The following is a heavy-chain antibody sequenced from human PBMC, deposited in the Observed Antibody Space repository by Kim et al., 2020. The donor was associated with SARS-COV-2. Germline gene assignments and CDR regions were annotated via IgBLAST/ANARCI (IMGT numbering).Heavy chain of an antibody. Sequence: SETLSLTCTVSGGSISSGSYYWSWIRQPAGKGLEWIGRIYTSGSTNYNPSLKSRVTISVDTSKNQFSLKLSSVTAADTAVYYCAREREYSYAEYYFDYWGQGTLVTVSS. D-gene: IGHD5-18*01. CDR3: AREREYSYAEYYFDY. V-gene: IGHV4-61*02. J-gene: IGHJ4*02. CDR1: GGSISSGSYY. CDR2: IYTSGST.